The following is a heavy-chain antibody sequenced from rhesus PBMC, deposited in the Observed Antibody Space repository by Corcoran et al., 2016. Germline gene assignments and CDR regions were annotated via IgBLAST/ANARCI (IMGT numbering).Heavy chain of an antibody. D-gene: IGHD3-9*01. V-gene: IGHV4S12*01. CDR3: ARDYEDDYGSYGLDS. J-gene: IGHJ6*01. Sequence: QVQLQESGPGGVKPSETLSLTCPVSGGTISSGYCYWSWLRQPPGKGLEWIGGIYSNSESTNYNPSLKSRVTISKDTSKNQFSPKLSSVTATDTAVYYCARDYEDDYGSYGLDSWGQGVVVTVSS. CDR2: IYSNSEST. CDR1: GGTISSGYCY.